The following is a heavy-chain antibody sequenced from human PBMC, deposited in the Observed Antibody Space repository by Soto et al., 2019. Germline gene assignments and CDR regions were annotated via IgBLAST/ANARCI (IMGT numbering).Heavy chain of an antibody. CDR2: MNPNSGNT. CDR1: GYTFTSYD. V-gene: IGHV1-8*01. Sequence: QVQLVQSGAEVKKPGASVKVSCKASGYTFTSYDINWVRQATGQGLEWMGWMNPNSGNTGYAQKFQGRVTMTRNTSISTAYMELSSLRSEDTAVYYCARRLEVTGSSWSVYYYYMDVWGKGTTVTVSS. J-gene: IGHJ6*03. D-gene: IGHD6-13*01. CDR3: ARRLEVTGSSWSVYYYYMDV.